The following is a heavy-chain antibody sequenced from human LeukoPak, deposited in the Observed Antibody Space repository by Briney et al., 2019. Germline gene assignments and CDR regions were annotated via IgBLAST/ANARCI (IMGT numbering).Heavy chain of an antibody. J-gene: IGHJ4*02. CDR3: AREKIAAAVIGDY. Sequence: ASVKVSCKASGYTFTGYYMRWVRQAPGQGLEWMGWINPNSGGTNYAQKFQGRVTMTRDTSISTAYMELSRLRSDDTAVYYCAREKIAAAVIGDYWGQGTLVTVSS. V-gene: IGHV1-2*02. D-gene: IGHD6-13*01. CDR1: GYTFTGYY. CDR2: INPNSGGT.